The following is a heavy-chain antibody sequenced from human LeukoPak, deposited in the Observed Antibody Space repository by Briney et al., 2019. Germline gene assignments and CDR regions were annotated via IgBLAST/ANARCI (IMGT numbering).Heavy chain of an antibody. V-gene: IGHV3-21*04. CDR3: AKWVRRLRLGELSPNFDY. J-gene: IGHJ4*02. CDR1: GFTFTTFW. D-gene: IGHD3-16*02. Sequence: PGGSLRLSCATSGFTFTTFWMHWVRQAPGKGLEWVSSISSSSSYIYYADSVKGRFTISRDDAKNSLYLQMNSLRAEDTAVYYCAKWVRRLRLGELSPNFDYWGQGTLVTVSS. CDR2: ISSSSSYI.